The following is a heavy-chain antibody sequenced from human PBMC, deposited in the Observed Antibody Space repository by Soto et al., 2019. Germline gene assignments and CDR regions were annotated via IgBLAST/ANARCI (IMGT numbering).Heavy chain of an antibody. CDR3: ARRYSYGAFDSYCGLNV. Sequence: PSETLSLTCTVSGGSISSYYWSWIRQPPGKGLEWIGYIYYSGSTNYNPSLKSRVTISVDTSKNQFSLKLSSVTAADTAVYYCARRYSYGAFDSYCGLNVWGQGTTVTVSS. CDR2: IYYSGST. J-gene: IGHJ6*02. V-gene: IGHV4-59*08. D-gene: IGHD5-18*01. CDR1: GGSISSYY.